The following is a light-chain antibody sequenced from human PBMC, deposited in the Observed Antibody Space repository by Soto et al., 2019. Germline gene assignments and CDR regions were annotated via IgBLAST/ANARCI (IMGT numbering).Light chain of an antibody. CDR2: DAS. Sequence: EIVLTQSPATLSLTPGERATLSCRASQSINRRLAWYRQKPGQAPRLLIYDASNRATGIPARFSGSRSGAEFTLTISSLQSEDFAVYYCQHYVTWPLTFGGGTKVDI. V-gene: IGKV3-11*01. CDR1: QSINRR. J-gene: IGKJ4*01. CDR3: QHYVTWPLT.